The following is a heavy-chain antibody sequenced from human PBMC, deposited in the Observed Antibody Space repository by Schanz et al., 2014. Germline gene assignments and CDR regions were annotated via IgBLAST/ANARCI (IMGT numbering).Heavy chain of an antibody. J-gene: IGHJ5*02. CDR3: AKAADWPVTRFDP. CDR1: GFSFTTYA. Sequence: EVQLLESGGGLVQPGGSLRLSCASSGFSFTTYAMSWVRQAPGKGLEWVSTIGTSGGTNYADSVKGRFTISSDSSKNTLYLQMSSLRADDTAVYYCAKAADWPVTRFDPWGQGTLVTVSS. CDR2: IGTSGGT. D-gene: IGHD3-9*01. V-gene: IGHV3-23*01.